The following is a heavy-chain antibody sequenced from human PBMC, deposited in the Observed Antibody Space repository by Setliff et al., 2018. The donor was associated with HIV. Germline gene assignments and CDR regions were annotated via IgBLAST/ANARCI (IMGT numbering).Heavy chain of an antibody. Sequence: ASVKVSCKVSGYTLTKLSMHWVRQAPGKGLEWMGGFDPEEGETIYAQKFQGRVTITRDTSASTAYMELSSLRSEDTAVYYCASIDCGGDCYSYYYYGMDVWGQGTTVTVSS. D-gene: IGHD2-21*02. CDR3: ASIDCGGDCYSYYYYGMDV. V-gene: IGHV1-24*01. CDR1: GYTLTKLS. J-gene: IGHJ6*02. CDR2: FDPEEGET.